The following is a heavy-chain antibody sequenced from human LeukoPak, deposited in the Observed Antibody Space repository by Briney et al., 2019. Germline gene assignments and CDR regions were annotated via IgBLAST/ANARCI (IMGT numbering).Heavy chain of an antibody. Sequence: ASVKVSCKASGGTFSSYAISWVRQAPGQGLERVGGIIPIFGTANYAQKFQGRVTITTDESTSTAYMELSSLRSEDTAVYYCAGGYCSSTSSEMRRYYYYYMDVWGKGTTVTVSS. D-gene: IGHD2-2*01. CDR3: AGGYCSSTSSEMRRYYYYYMDV. CDR1: GGTFSSYA. V-gene: IGHV1-69*05. J-gene: IGHJ6*03. CDR2: IIPIFGTA.